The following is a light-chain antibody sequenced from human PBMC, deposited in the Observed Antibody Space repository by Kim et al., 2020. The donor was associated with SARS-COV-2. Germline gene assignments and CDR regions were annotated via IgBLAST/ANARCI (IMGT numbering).Light chain of an antibody. J-gene: IGKJ2*01. CDR1: QDINNY. Sequence: STSVGDRVTITCQASQDINNYLNWYQQKPGKAPKLLIYDASNLETGVPSRFTGSGSGTDFTFTISSLQAEDIATYYCQQYDNLPYTFGQGTKLEI. CDR2: DAS. V-gene: IGKV1-33*01. CDR3: QQYDNLPYT.